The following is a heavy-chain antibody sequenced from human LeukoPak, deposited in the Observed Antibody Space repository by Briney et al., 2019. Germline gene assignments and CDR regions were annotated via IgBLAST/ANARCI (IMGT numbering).Heavy chain of an antibody. CDR3: AKDRVTAAGYYFEY. V-gene: IGHV3-30*18. CDR2: ISFDGSYK. Sequence: PGGSLRLSCAASRFTFSNYGMHWVRQAPGKGLEWVAVISFDGSYKYYADSVKGRFTISRDNSKNTLYLQMNSLRAEDTAVYYCAKDRVTAAGYYFEYWGQGTLVTVSS. CDR1: RFTFSNYG. D-gene: IGHD6-13*01. J-gene: IGHJ4*02.